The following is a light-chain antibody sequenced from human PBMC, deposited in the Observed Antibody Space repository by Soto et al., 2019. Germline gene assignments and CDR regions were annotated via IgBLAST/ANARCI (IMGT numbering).Light chain of an antibody. J-gene: IGKJ1*01. Sequence: EIVMTQSPSTLSVSPGERATLSCRASQSVTSVLAWYQQTPGQAPRLLIYGASIRATGIPARFSGNGSGTEFTLTISSLQSEDFAVYYCQQYSHWPPWTFGRGTKVEVK. CDR1: QSVTSV. CDR3: QQYSHWPPWT. V-gene: IGKV3-15*01. CDR2: GAS.